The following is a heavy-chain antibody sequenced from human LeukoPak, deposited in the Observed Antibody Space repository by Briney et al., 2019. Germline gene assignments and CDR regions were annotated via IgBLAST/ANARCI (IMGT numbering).Heavy chain of an antibody. CDR3: ESRTPNYYFDY. CDR2: ISSSNNYI. V-gene: IGHV3-21*01. Sequence: GGSLRLSCAASGFTLWNYNMNCVRQAPGKGLEWVSSISSSNNYIYYADSVKGRFTISRDNAKNSLYLQMNSLRAEDTAVYYCESRTPNYYFDYWGQGTPVTVSS. CDR1: GFTLWNYN. D-gene: IGHD1-14*01. J-gene: IGHJ4*02.